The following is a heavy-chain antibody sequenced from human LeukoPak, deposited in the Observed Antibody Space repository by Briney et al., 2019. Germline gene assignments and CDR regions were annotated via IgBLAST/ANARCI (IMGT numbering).Heavy chain of an antibody. D-gene: IGHD3-16*01. J-gene: IGHJ5*02. V-gene: IGHV3-7*03. CDR1: GFTFSSYW. CDR2: IKQEGSEK. Sequence: HPGGSLTLSCAAAGFTFSSYWMSWARHAPGKGLEWVANIKQEGSEKYYVDSVKGRFTISRDNAKNSLYLQMNSLRAEDTAVYYCARDPQGGGVNPWGQGTLVTVSS. CDR3: ARDPQGGGVNP.